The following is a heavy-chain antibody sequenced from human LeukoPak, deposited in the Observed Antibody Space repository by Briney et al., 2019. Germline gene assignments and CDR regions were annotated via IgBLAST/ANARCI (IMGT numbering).Heavy chain of an antibody. CDR3: ARDYSSGWYRKPFDY. CDR2: INSDGSST. D-gene: IGHD6-19*01. V-gene: IGHV3-74*01. Sequence: GGSLRLSCAASGFTFSSYAMSWVRQAPGKGLVWVSRINSDGSSTSYADSVKGRFTISRDNAKNTLYLQMNSLRAEDTAVYYCARDYSSGWYRKPFDYWGQGTLVTVSS. J-gene: IGHJ4*02. CDR1: GFTFSSYA.